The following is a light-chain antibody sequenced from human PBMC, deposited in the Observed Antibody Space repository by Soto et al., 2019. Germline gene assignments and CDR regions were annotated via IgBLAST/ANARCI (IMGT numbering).Light chain of an antibody. CDR2: DAS. J-gene: IGKJ5*01. CDR3: QQRSNWLST. CDR1: QSVSSN. Sequence: IMMTQSPAILSVSPGERATLSCRASQSVSSNLGWYQQKPGQAPRLLIYDASNRATGIPARFSGSGSGTDFTLTISSLEPEDFAVYYCQQRSNWLSTFGQGTRLEIK. V-gene: IGKV3-11*01.